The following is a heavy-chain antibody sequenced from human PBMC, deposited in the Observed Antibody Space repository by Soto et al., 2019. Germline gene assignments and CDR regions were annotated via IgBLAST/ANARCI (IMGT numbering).Heavy chain of an antibody. CDR3: AMGGSLWFGDLSIDY. CDR1: GYTFTSYA. CDR2: INDGNGNT. Sequence: QVQLVQSGAEVKKPGASVKVSCKASGYTFTSYAMHWVRQAPGQRLEWMGWINDGNGNTKYSQKFQGRVTITRDTSASTAYMELSSLRSEDTAVYYCAMGGSLWFGDLSIDYWVQGTLVTVSS. D-gene: IGHD3-10*01. V-gene: IGHV1-3*01. J-gene: IGHJ4*02.